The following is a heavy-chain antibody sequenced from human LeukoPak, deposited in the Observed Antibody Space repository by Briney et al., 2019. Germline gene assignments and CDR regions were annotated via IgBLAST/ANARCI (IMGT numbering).Heavy chain of an antibody. D-gene: IGHD2-2*01. CDR2: ICPGDSDT. CDR3: ARLGQNCSSSSCHDY. V-gene: IGHV5-51*01. Sequence: GESLKISCKGSGYHFPTFWIGWVRQMPGKGLEWMGTICPGDSDTRYSPSFQGQVTISAEKSTSTAYLQWSSLKASDTAMYYCARLGQNCSSSSCHDYWGQGPLVTVSS. CDR1: GYHFPTFW. J-gene: IGHJ4*02.